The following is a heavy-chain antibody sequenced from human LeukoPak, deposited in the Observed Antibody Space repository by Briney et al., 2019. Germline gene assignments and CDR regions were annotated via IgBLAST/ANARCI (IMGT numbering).Heavy chain of an antibody. J-gene: IGHJ5*01. V-gene: IGHV1-2*02. Sequence: ASVKVSCKASGYTFTGYYMHWVRQAPGQGLEWMGWINPNSGDTNYAQNFQGRVTMTRDTSISTAYMELIRLTSDDTAVYYCLRDSSRWGFQNFFDPWGQGTLVIVSP. CDR1: GYTFTGYY. CDR3: LRDSSRWGFQNFFDP. CDR2: INPNSGDT. D-gene: IGHD6-13*01.